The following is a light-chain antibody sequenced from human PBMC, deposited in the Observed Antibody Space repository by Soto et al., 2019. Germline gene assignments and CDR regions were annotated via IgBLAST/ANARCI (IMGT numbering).Light chain of an antibody. V-gene: IGKV3-15*01. Sequence: EIVSTQSPGTLSLSPGERTTLSCRASQSVSSNLAWYQQKPGQAPRLLIYGASTRATGIPARFSGSGSGTELTLTISSLHSEYFAVYYCQQYNNWPRPVGQGNK. CDR1: QSVSSN. CDR2: GAS. J-gene: IGKJ1*01. CDR3: QQYNNWPRP.